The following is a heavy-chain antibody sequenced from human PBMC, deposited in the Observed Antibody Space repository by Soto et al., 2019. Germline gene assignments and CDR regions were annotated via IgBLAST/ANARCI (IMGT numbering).Heavy chain of an antibody. D-gene: IGHD2-15*01. CDR1: GGTFSSYA. Sequence: QVQLVQSGAEVKKPGSSVKVSCKASGGTFSSYAISWVRQAPGQGLEWMGGIIPIFGTANYAQKFQGRVTITADESTSTAYMELSSLRSEDTAVYYCARRYCSGGGCYSGVGWFDPWGQGTLVTVSS. V-gene: IGHV1-69*12. J-gene: IGHJ5*02. CDR3: ARRYCSGGGCYSGVGWFDP. CDR2: IIPIFGTA.